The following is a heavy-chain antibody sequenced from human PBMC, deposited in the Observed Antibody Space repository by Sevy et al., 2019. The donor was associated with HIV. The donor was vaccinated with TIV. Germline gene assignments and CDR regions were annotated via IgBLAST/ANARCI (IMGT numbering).Heavy chain of an antibody. Sequence: ASVKVSCKASGGTFSSYAISWVRQAPGQGLEWMGGIIPIFGTANYAQKFQGRVTITADESTSTAYMELSSLRSEDTAVYYCARTERYYDSSGYYRGNAFDIWGQGTMVTVSS. J-gene: IGHJ3*02. CDR1: GGTFSSYA. D-gene: IGHD3-22*01. V-gene: IGHV1-69*13. CDR2: IIPIFGTA. CDR3: ARTERYYDSSGYYRGNAFDI.